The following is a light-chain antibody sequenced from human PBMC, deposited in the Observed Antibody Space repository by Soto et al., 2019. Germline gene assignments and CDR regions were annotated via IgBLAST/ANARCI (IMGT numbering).Light chain of an antibody. Sequence: QTVVTQPTSXXXXPGXRXXXXCXXSASNXGXXXVNWXQHLPGTAPKLLIYSSSHRPSGVPXRFSGSKSGTSASLAISGLXXGDEADYYCAAWDVSLNVVVFGGGTKLTVL. CDR2: SSS. CDR3: AAWDVSLNVVV. CDR1: ASNXGXXX. J-gene: IGLJ2*01. V-gene: IGLV1-44*01.